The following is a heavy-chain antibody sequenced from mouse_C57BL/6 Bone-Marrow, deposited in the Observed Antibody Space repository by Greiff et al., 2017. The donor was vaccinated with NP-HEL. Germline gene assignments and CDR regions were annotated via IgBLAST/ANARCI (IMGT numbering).Heavy chain of an antibody. CDR2: IDPENGDT. CDR1: GFNIKDDY. CDR3: TTWGYPWFAY. J-gene: IGHJ3*01. V-gene: IGHV14-4*01. Sequence: EVHLVESGAELVRPGASVKLSCTASGFNIKDDYMHWVKQRPEQGLEWIGWIDPENGDTEYASKFQGKATITADTSSNTAYLQLSSLTSEDTAVYYCTTWGYPWFAYWGQGTLVTVSA.